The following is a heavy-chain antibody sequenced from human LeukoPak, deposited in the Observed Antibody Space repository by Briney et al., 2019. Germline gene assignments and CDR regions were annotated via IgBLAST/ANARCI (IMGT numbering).Heavy chain of an antibody. Sequence: ASVKVSCKVSGYTFTDYYMHWVQQAPGKGLEWMGLVDPEDGETIYAEKFQGRVTITADTSTDTAYMELSSLRSEDTAVYYCATPPGRWGGYWGQGTLVTVSS. D-gene: IGHD3-16*01. V-gene: IGHV1-69-2*01. CDR3: ATPPGRWGGY. J-gene: IGHJ4*02. CDR2: VDPEDGET. CDR1: GYTFTDYY.